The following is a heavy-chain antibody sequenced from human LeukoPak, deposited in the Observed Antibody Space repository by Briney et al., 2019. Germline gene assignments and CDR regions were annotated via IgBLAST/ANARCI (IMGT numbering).Heavy chain of an antibody. D-gene: IGHD4-23*01. Sequence: SETLSLTCTVSGGSISSGDYYWSWIRQPPGKGLEWIGYIYYSGSTNYNPSLKSRVTISVDTSKNQFSLKLSSVTAADTAVYYCARDRGNSSPLDPWGQGTLVTVSS. CDR2: IYYSGST. CDR1: GGSISSGDYY. CDR3: ARDRGNSSPLDP. J-gene: IGHJ5*02. V-gene: IGHV4-61*08.